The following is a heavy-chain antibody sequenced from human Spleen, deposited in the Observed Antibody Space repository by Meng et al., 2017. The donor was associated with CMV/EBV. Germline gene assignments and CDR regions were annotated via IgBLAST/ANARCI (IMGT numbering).Heavy chain of an antibody. Sequence: SVKVSCKTSGGTFSSYAISWVRQAPGQGFEWMGGIIPIFGTANYAQKFQGRVTITTDESTSTAYLDLSSLRSEDTAMYYCARDLPPYYDFWSGYLDLWGQGTLVTVSS. D-gene: IGHD3-3*01. CDR1: GGTFSSYA. J-gene: IGHJ5*02. V-gene: IGHV1-69*05. CDR2: IIPIFGTA. CDR3: ARDLPPYYDFWSGYLDL.